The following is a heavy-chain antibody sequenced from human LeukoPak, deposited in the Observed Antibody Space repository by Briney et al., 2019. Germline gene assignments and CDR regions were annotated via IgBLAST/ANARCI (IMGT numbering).Heavy chain of an antibody. CDR1: VYTFTNYY. V-gene: IGHV1-46*01. D-gene: IGHD6-19*01. CDR3: ARGGAESSGWYAGHDY. Sequence: ASVTVSFKASVYTFTNYYMHWVRQAPGQGLEWMGVINPYGGSTGYAQKFQGRVTMTRDTSTSTVYMELNSLRSEDTAVYYCARGGAESSGWYAGHDYWGQGTLVTVSS. CDR2: INPYGGST. J-gene: IGHJ4*02.